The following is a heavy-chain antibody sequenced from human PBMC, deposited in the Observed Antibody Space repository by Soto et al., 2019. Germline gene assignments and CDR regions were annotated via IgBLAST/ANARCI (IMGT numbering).Heavy chain of an antibody. CDR3: ARDRMVRGVPRYYFDY. D-gene: IGHD3-10*01. J-gene: IGHJ4*02. CDR1: GYTFTGYY. CDR2: INPNSGGT. Sequence: QVRLVQSGAEVKKPGASVKVSCKASGYTFTGYYMHWVRQAPGQGLEWMGWINPNSGGTNYAQKFQGWVTMTRDTSISTAYMELSRLRSDDTAVYYCARDRMVRGVPRYYFDYWGQGTLVTVSS. V-gene: IGHV1-2*04.